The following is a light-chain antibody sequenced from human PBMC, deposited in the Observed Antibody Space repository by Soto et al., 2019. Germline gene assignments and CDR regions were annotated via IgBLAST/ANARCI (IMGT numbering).Light chain of an antibody. CDR2: DAS. V-gene: IGKV3-11*01. J-gene: IGKJ2*01. CDR3: QQPYT. Sequence: EIVLTQSPATLSLSPGERATLSCRASQSVSSYLAWYQQKPGQAPRLLIYDASNRATGIPARFSGSGSVTDVTHTISRLEPEDFAVYYCQQPYTFGQGTKLESK. CDR1: QSVSSY.